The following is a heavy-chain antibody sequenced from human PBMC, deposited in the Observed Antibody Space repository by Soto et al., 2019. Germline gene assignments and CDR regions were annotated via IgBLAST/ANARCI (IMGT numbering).Heavy chain of an antibody. CDR3: AKEESSGWYRTADY. CDR2: IYYDGSEQ. CDR1: GFTFSSSG. V-gene: IGHV3-30*18. D-gene: IGHD6-19*01. Sequence: QVQLVESGGGVVQPGRSLRLSSAASGFTFSSSGMHWVRQAPGEGLEWVGVIYYDGSEQYYGDSVKGRFTISRDNSKNTLYLQMNSLRDEDTAVYYCAKEESSGWYRTADYWGQGTLVTVSS. J-gene: IGHJ4*02.